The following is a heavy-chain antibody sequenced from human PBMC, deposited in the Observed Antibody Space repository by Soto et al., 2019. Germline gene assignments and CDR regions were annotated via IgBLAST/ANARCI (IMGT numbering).Heavy chain of an antibody. CDR2: IYYSGST. Sequence: SETLSLTCTVSGGSISRGDYYWSWIRQPPGKGLEWIGYIYYSGSTYYSTSLKSRVTISVDTSKNQFSLKLSSVTAADTAVYYCARRYGDCFDFWGQGTLVTVSS. V-gene: IGHV4-30-4*01. D-gene: IGHD4-17*01. CDR3: ARRYGDCFDF. CDR1: GGSISRGDYY. J-gene: IGHJ4*02.